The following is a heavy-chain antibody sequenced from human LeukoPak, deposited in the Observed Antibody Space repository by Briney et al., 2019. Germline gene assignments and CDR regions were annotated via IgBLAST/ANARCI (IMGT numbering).Heavy chain of an antibody. CDR1: GGSFSDYY. D-gene: IGHD4/OR15-4a*01. J-gene: IGHJ4*02. V-gene: IGHV4-34*01. Sequence: SETLSLTCAVYGGSFSDYYWSWIRQPPGKALEWIGEINHSGSTNYNPSLKSRVTISVDTSKNQFSLKLSSVTAADTAVYYCAKTDYTNYFDYWGQGTLVTVSS. CDR2: INHSGST. CDR3: AKTDYTNYFDY.